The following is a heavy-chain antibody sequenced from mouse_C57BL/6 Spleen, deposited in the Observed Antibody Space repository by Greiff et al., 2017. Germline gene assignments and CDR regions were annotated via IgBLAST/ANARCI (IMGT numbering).Heavy chain of an antibody. V-gene: IGHV5-17*01. Sequence: EVQLVESGGGLVKPGGSLKLSCAASGFTFSDYGMHWVRQAPEKGLEWVAYISSGSSTIYYADTVKGRFTISRDNAKNTLFLQMTSLRSEDTAMYYCARPPPDYYGSSILYWYFDVGGTETTVTVSS. CDR3: ARPPPDYYGSSILYWYFDV. CDR2: ISSGSSTI. J-gene: IGHJ1*03. CDR1: GFTFSDYG. D-gene: IGHD1-1*01.